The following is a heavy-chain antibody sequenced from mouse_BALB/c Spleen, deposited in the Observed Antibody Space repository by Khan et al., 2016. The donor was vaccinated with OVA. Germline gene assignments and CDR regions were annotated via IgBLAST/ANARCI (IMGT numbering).Heavy chain of an antibody. CDR2: ISYSGST. J-gene: IGHJ2*01. Sequence: EVQLQESGPGLVKPSQSLSLTCTVTGYSITSGYGWNWNRQFPGNKLEWMGYISYSGSTNYNPSPKSRTSITRDTSKNQFFLQLNSVTTEDTATYYCARTARIKYWGQGTTLTVSS. D-gene: IGHD1-2*01. V-gene: IGHV3-2*02. CDR3: ARTARIKY. CDR1: GYSITSGYG.